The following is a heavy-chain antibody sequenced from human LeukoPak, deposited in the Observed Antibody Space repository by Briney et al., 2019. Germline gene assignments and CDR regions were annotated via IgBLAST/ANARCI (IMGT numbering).Heavy chain of an antibody. CDR1: GYTFTSYG. J-gene: IGHJ4*02. CDR2: ISAYNGNT. CDR3: ARDSESYYYFDY. Sequence: ASVKVSCKASGYTFTSYGISWVRQAPGQGLEWMGWISAYNGNTNYAQKPQGRVTMTTDTSTSTAYMELRSLRSDDTAVYYCARDSESYYYFDYWGQGTLVTVSS. V-gene: IGHV1-18*01. D-gene: IGHD1-26*01.